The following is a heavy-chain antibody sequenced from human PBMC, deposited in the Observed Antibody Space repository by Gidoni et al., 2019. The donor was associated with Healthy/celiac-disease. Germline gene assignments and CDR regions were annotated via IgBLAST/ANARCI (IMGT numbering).Heavy chain of an antibody. CDR1: GYTFTGYY. CDR2: IHPNSGGT. V-gene: IGHV1-2*02. CDR3: ARAREYSSSWYWFDY. Sequence: QVQLVQSGAEVKKPGASVKVSCKASGYTFTGYYMHWVRQAPGQGLEWMGWIHPNSGGTNYAQKFQGRVTMTRDTSISTAYMELSRLRSDDTAVYYCARAREYSSSWYWFDYWGQGTLVTVSS. D-gene: IGHD6-13*01. J-gene: IGHJ4*02.